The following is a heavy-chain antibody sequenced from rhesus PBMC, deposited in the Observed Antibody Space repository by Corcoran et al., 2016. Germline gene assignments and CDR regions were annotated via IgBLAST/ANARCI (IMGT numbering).Heavy chain of an antibody. CDR2: VDPEDGEA. CDR1: GYPFTDHY. J-gene: IGHJ4*01. D-gene: IGHD6-31*01. Sequence: VQLVQSGAEVKKPGASVQISCKASGYPFTDHYLNWVRQAPGKGLEWMGRVDPEDGEADNEQKFQDRVTITADMSTDTAYMELSSLRSEDTAVYYCASLSGSFDYWGQGVLVTVSS. V-gene: IGHV1-111*02. CDR3: ASLSGSFDY.